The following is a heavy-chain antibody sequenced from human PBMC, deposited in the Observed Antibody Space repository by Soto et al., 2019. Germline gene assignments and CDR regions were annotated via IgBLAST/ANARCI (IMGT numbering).Heavy chain of an antibody. CDR1: GFTFSSYG. J-gene: IGHJ4*02. Sequence: GGSLRLSCAASGFTFSSYGMHWVRQAPGKGLEWVAVISYDGSNKYYADSVKGRFTISRDNSKNTLYLQMNSLRAEDTAVYYCAKFLAAADKRFYWGQGTLVTVSS. V-gene: IGHV3-30*18. CDR3: AKFLAAADKRFY. CDR2: ISYDGSNK. D-gene: IGHD6-13*01.